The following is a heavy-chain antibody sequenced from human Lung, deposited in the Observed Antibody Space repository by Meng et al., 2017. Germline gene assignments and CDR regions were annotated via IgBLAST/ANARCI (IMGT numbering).Heavy chain of an antibody. CDR3: SGHIDY. Sequence: ELQLVESGGCLVKPGGSLRLSCEGSGFTFSNAYMTWVRQVPGKRLEWVGRIKSKPDGETIDYAAPVKGRFTISRDDSKNTVYLQMNSLKTEDTAVYYCSGHIDYWTWSTLVTVS. V-gene: IGHV3-15*01. CDR1: GFTFSNAY. CDR2: IKSKPDGETI. D-gene: IGHD5-12*01. J-gene: IGHJ4*02.